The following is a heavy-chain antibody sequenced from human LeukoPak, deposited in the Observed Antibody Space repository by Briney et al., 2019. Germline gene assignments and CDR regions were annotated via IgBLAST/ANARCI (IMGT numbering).Heavy chain of an antibody. Sequence: GGSLRLSCAASGFTFSSYAMSWVRQAPGKGLEWVSAISGSGGSTHYADSVKGRFTISRDNSKNTLYLQMNSLRAEDTAVYYCAKADSGSSRYFDYWGQGTLVTVSS. D-gene: IGHD1-26*01. J-gene: IGHJ4*02. V-gene: IGHV3-23*01. CDR1: GFTFSSYA. CDR3: AKADSGSSRYFDY. CDR2: ISGSGGST.